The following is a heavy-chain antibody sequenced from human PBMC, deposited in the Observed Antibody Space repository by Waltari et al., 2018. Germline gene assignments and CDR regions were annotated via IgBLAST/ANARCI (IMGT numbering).Heavy chain of an antibody. CDR2: ISSTSHYI. Sequence: EEQLVESGGGLVKPGGSLGLSCAASAFTFSSYSINWFRQAPGKGLEWVASISSTSHYIYYADSVKGRFTISRDNAKNSLYLQMNSLRAEDTAVYYCARGFWFATVSTFTWFDPWGQGTLVTVSS. CDR3: ARGFWFATVSTFTWFDP. D-gene: IGHD4-17*01. J-gene: IGHJ5*02. CDR1: AFTFSSYS. V-gene: IGHV3-21*01.